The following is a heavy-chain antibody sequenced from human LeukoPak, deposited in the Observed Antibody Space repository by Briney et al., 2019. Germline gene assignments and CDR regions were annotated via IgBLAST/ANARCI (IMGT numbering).Heavy chain of an antibody. CDR1: AYTFTTYG. CDR2: ISAYNGNT. J-gene: IGHJ3*02. Sequence: ASVTVSFTASAYTFTTYGINWVRQAPGQGLEWMGWISAYNGNTNYAQKVQGRVTMTTDTSTSTAYMELRSLRSDDTAVYYCARNVTAPSVIDIWGQGTMVTVSS. D-gene: IGHD2/OR15-2a*01. CDR3: ARNVTAPSVIDI. V-gene: IGHV1-18*01.